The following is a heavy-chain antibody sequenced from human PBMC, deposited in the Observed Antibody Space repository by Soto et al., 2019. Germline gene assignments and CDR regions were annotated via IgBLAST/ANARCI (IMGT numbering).Heavy chain of an antibody. V-gene: IGHV3-23*01. CDR1: GFTFSSYA. D-gene: IGHD3-3*01. J-gene: IGHJ4*02. CDR2: ISASASGSATAT. CDR3: AQATLRVVHPLVFDY. Sequence: GGSLRLSCGASGFTFSSYAMSWLRQAPGKGLEWVSVISASASGSATATYYADSVKGRFATSRDNSKNTLYLQMNSLRAEDTAIYYCAQATLRVVHPLVFDYSGQGSSVTVSS.